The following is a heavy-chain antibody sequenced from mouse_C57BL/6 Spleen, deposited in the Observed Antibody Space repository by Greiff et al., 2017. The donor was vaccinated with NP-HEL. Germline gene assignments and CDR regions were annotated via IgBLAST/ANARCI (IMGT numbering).Heavy chain of an antibody. J-gene: IGHJ3*01. CDR1: GYTFTSYW. D-gene: IGHD2-5*01. V-gene: IGHV1-7*01. CDR2: INPSSGYT. Sequence: QVQLQQPGAELVKPGASVKMSCKASGYTFTSYWITWVKQRPGQGLEWIGYINPSSGYTKYNQKFKDKATLTADKSSSTAYMQLSSLTYEDSAVYYCARRGDSNWFAYWGQGTLVTVSA. CDR3: ARRGDSNWFAY.